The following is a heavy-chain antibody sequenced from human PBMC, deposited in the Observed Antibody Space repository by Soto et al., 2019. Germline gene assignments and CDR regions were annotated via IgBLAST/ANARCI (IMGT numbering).Heavy chain of an antibody. D-gene: IGHD6-13*01. CDR1: GGTFSSYA. CDR2: IIPIFGTA. V-gene: IGHV1-69*12. CDR3: ARDVIAAAGTAG. Sequence: QVQLVQSGAEVKKPGSSVKVSCKASGGTFSSYAISWVRQAPGQGLEWMGGIIPIFGTANYAQKFQGRVTITADESTSTAYTELISLISEDTAVYYCARDVIAAAGTAGWGQGTLVTVFS. J-gene: IGHJ4*02.